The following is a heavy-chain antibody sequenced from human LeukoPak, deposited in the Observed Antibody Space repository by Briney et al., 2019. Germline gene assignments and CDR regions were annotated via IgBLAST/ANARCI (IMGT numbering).Heavy chain of an antibody. Sequence: SETLSLTCTVSGGSISSYYWSWIRQPPGKGLEWIGYIYYSGSTNYNPSLKSRVTISVDTSKNQFSLKLSSVTAADTAVYYCARWRSHSSSSPYYYHGMDVWGQGTTVTVSS. CDR1: GGSISSYY. V-gene: IGHV4-59*01. D-gene: IGHD6-6*01. CDR2: IYYSGST. CDR3: ARWRSHSSSSPYYYHGMDV. J-gene: IGHJ6*02.